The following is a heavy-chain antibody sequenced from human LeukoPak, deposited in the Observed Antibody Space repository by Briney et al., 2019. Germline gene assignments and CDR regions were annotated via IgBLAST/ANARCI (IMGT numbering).Heavy chain of an antibody. CDR1: GYTFTGYY. J-gene: IGHJ4*02. CDR2: INPNSGGT. D-gene: IGHD3-10*01. CDR3: ARVHPQLLVRGVYFDY. V-gene: IGHV1-2*02. Sequence: EASVKVSCKASGYTFTGYYMHWVRQAPGQGLEWMGWINPNSGGTNYAQKFQGRVTMTRDTSISTAYMELSRLRSDDTAVYYCARVHPQLLVRGVYFDYWGQGTLVTVSS.